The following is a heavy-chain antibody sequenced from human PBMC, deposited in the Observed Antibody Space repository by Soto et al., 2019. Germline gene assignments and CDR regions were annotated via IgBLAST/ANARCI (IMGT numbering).Heavy chain of an antibody. D-gene: IGHD1-26*01. CDR2: ISSIGDTI. CDR3: VRVKLIGPGYFQD. Sequence: QVQLVESGGGLVKPGGSLRLSCAPSGFTFSDYYMSWIRQAPGRGLEWVSYISSIGDTIYYANSVKGRFTISRDNTKDSLYLDMNRLRAEDTAVYYCVRVKLIGPGYFQDWGQGTPVTVSS. V-gene: IGHV3-11*01. CDR1: GFTFSDYY. J-gene: IGHJ1*01.